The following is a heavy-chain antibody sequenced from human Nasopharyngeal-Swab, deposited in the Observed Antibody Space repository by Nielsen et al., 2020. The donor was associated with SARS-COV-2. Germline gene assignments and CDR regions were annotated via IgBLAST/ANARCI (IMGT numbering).Heavy chain of an antibody. J-gene: IGHJ4*02. CDR2: ISYDGSNK. V-gene: IGHV3-30-3*01. CDR1: GFTFSSYA. D-gene: IGHD3-10*01. Sequence: GESLKISCAASGFTFSSYAMHWVRQVPGKGLEWVAVISYDGSNKYYADSVKGRFTISRDNSKNTLYLQMNSLRAEDTAVYYCASGLLWFGELSYWGQGTLVTVS. CDR3: ASGLLWFGELSY.